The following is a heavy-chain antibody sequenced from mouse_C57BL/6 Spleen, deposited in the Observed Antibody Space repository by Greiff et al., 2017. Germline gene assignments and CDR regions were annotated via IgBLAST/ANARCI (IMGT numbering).Heavy chain of an antibody. CDR3: ARQGYDYDAMDY. D-gene: IGHD3-1*01. J-gene: IGHJ4*01. Sequence: EVKVVESGGGLVQPGGSLKLSCAASGFTFSDYYMYWVRQTPEKRLEWVAYISNGGGSTYYPDTVKGRFTISRDNAKNTLYLQMSRLKSEDTAMYYCARQGYDYDAMDYWGQGTSVTVSS. V-gene: IGHV5-12*01. CDR2: ISNGGGST. CDR1: GFTFSDYY.